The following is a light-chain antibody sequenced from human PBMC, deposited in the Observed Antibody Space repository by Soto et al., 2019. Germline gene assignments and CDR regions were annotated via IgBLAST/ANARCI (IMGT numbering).Light chain of an antibody. V-gene: IGKV3-15*01. CDR3: QQYNNWPKYT. CDR1: QSVGSN. Sequence: EIVMTQSPATLSVSPGERATLSCRASQSVGSNLDWYQHKPGQDPRLLIYGASTRAPGIPPRFSGSGSGTEDTLIISGLQSEEYALSYCQQYNNWPKYTFGQGTKLEIK. J-gene: IGKJ2*01. CDR2: GAS.